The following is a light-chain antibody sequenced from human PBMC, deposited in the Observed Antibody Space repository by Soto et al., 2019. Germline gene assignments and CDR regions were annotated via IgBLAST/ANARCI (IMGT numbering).Light chain of an antibody. J-gene: IGKJ5*01. CDR2: AAS. CDR3: QQRSTGPPIT. Sequence: IQLTHSPSSLSASVGARVTITYRVSQGISSYLAWYQQKPGKAPKLLIYAASTLQSGVPSRFSGSGSGTDFTLTISSLEPEDFAGYYCQQRSTGPPITFGQGTRLEIK. CDR1: QGISSY. V-gene: IGKV1-9*01.